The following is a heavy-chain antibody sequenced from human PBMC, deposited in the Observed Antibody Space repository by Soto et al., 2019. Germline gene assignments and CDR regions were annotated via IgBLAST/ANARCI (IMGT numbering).Heavy chain of an antibody. CDR2: ISSSGGST. CDR3: AKEGNYYDSSGYYYLSPLDY. Sequence: EVQLLESGGGLVQPGGSLRLSCAASAFTFSSYAVSWVRQAPGKGLGWVSTISSSGGSTYYADSVKGRFTISRDNSKNTLYLQMNSLRAEDTAVYYCAKEGNYYDSSGYYYLSPLDYWGQGTLVTVSS. CDR1: AFTFSSYA. D-gene: IGHD3-22*01. J-gene: IGHJ4*02. V-gene: IGHV3-23*01.